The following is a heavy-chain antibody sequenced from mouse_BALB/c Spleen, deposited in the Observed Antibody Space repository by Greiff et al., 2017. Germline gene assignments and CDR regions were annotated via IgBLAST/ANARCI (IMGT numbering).Heavy chain of an antibody. CDR2: IDPANGNT. Sequence: VQLKESGAELVKPGASVKLSCTASGFNIKDTYMHWVKQRPEQGLEWIGRIDPANGNTKYDPKFQGKATITADTSSNTAYLQLSSLTSEDTAVYYCARWGLYDGYDWGQGTTLTVSS. D-gene: IGHD2-3*01. CDR3: ARWGLYDGYD. V-gene: IGHV14-3*02. CDR1: GFNIKDTY. J-gene: IGHJ2*01.